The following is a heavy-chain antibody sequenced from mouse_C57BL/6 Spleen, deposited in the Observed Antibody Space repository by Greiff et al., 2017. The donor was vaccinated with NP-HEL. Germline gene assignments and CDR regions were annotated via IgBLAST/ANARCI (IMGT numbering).Heavy chain of an antibody. Sequence: EVQLVESGGGLVQPKGSLKLSCAASGFSFNTYAMNWVRQAPGKGLEWVARIRSKSNNYATYYADSVKDRFTISRDDSESMLYLQMNNLKTEDTAMYYCVREVYGNWYFDVWGTGTTVTVSS. CDR3: VREVYGNWYFDV. J-gene: IGHJ1*03. CDR2: IRSKSNNYAT. CDR1: GFSFNTYA. V-gene: IGHV10-1*01. D-gene: IGHD2-1*01.